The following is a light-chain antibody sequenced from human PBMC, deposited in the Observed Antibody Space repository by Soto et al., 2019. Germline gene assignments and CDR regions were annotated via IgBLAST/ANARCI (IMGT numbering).Light chain of an antibody. CDR2: DNN. CDR1: NSNIGSNY. CDR3: GTWDSSLSAWV. V-gene: IGLV1-51*01. Sequence: QSVLTQPPSVSXAPGQKVTISCSGSNSNIGSNYISWYQKLPGTAPKLLIYDNNKRPSGIPDRFSGSKSGTSATLGITGLQTGDEADYYCGTWDSSLSAWVFGGGTKLTVL. J-gene: IGLJ3*02.